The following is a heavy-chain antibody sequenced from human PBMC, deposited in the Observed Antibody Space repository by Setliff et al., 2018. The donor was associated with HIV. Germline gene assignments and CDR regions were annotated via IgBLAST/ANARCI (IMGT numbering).Heavy chain of an antibody. J-gene: IGHJ4*01. CDR2: VYYSGSA. CDR1: GASDISYIW. D-gene: IGHD3-10*02. V-gene: IGHV4-4*02. Sequence: SETLSLTCAVSGASDISYIWWSWVRQPPGKGLEWIANVYYSGSAYYNPSLKSRLSISVDMSKNQFSLRLSSVTAADTAIYYCARPTSGSNSPYVDWGQGTLVTVSS. CDR3: ARPTSGSNSPYVD.